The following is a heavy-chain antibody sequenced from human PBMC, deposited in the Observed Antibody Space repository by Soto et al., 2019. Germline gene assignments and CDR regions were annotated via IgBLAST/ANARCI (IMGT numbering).Heavy chain of an antibody. Sequence: QVQLVESGGGVVQPGRSLRLSCAASGFTFSNYGMHWVRQAPGQGLEWVAVISDDGSKKYYVDSVKGRFTISRDISKNTLYLQMNSLRPEDTAVYSCAKVGDVYNSFFDYWGQGALVTVSS. CDR3: AKVGDVYNSFFDY. D-gene: IGHD1-26*01. J-gene: IGHJ4*02. V-gene: IGHV3-30*18. CDR1: GFTFSNYG. CDR2: ISDDGSKK.